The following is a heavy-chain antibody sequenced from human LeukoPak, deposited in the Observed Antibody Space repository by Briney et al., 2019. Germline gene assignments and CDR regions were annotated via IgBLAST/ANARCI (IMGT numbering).Heavy chain of an antibody. CDR3: ARFETVAAKPFEY. D-gene: IGHD6-19*01. Sequence: GGSLRLSCAASGFTFSDYSMNWVRQAPGMGLEWVSSISSESAHILYADSVKGRFTISRDNAKNSLYLQMNSLRAEDTAVYYCARFETVAAKPFEYWGQGALVTVPS. J-gene: IGHJ4*02. CDR2: ISSESAHI. V-gene: IGHV3-21*01. CDR1: GFTFSDYS.